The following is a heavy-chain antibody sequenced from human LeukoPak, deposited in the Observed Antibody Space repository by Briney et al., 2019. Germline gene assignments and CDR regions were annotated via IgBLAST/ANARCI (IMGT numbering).Heavy chain of an antibody. CDR1: GGSISSYY. CDR3: ARDSAGTSFDY. CDR2: IYYSGST. J-gene: IGHJ4*02. Sequence: SETLSLTCTVSGGSISSYYWSWIRQPPGKGLEWIGYIYYSGSTNYNPSLKSRVTMSVDTSKNQFSLKLSSVTAADTAVYYCARDSAGTSFDYWGQGTLVTVSS. D-gene: IGHD6-19*01. V-gene: IGHV4-59*12.